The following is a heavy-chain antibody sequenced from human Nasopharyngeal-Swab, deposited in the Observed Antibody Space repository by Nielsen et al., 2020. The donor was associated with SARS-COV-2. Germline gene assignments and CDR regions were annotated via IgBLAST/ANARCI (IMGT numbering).Heavy chain of an antibody. CDR3: ARGRASMTY. CDR2: VYYGGRT. CDR1: GGSISSIPFY. D-gene: IGHD6-6*01. J-gene: IGHJ4*02. V-gene: IGHV4-39*01. Sequence: LRLSCTVSGGSISSIPFYWSWVRQSPGKGLEWIATVYYGGRTYYHPSLKSRVTLSVDSSNNQFSLKLTSVSAADSAVYYCARGRASMTYWGQGTLVTVSS.